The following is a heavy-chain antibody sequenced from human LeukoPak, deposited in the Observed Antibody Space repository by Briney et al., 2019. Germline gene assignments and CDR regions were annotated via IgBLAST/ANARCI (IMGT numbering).Heavy chain of an antibody. CDR1: GYTFTSYA. Sequence: ASVKVSCKASGYTFTSYAMHWVRQAPGQRLEWMGWINAGNGNTKYSQKFQGRVTITRDTSASTAYMELSSLRSEDTAVYYCARESVGGDYFHYWGQGTLVTVSS. CDR2: INAGNGNT. CDR3: ARESVGGDYFHY. J-gene: IGHJ4*02. D-gene: IGHD2-15*01. V-gene: IGHV1-3*01.